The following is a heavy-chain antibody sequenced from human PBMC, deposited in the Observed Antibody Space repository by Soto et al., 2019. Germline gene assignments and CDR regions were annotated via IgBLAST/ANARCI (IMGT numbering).Heavy chain of an antibody. CDR3: ASLANNYYDSVTPDY. Sequence: PGGSLRLSCAAFGFKISSSSMNWVRQAPGRGLEWVAYISDSGSNTLYADSVKGRFTVSRDTAKNSLYLQMSGLRDEDTAVYYCASLANNYYDSVTPDYWGQGTLVTVSS. V-gene: IGHV3-48*02. D-gene: IGHD3-22*01. CDR2: ISDSGSNT. J-gene: IGHJ4*02. CDR1: GFKISSSS.